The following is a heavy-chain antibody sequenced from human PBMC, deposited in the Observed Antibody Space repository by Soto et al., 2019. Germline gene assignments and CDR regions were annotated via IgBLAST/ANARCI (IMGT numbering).Heavy chain of an antibody. Sequence: QVQLQESGPGLVKPSETLSLTCTVSGGSVSSGSYYWSWIRQPPGKGLEWLGYIYYSGSTNYNPSLKSRVNISVDTSKNQFSLKLSSVTAADTAVYYCARGIKARSYYAYYYYGMDVWGQGTTVTVSS. CDR1: GGSVSSGSYY. V-gene: IGHV4-61*01. CDR2: IYYSGST. J-gene: IGHJ6*02. CDR3: ARGIKARSYYAYYYYGMDV. D-gene: IGHD1-26*01.